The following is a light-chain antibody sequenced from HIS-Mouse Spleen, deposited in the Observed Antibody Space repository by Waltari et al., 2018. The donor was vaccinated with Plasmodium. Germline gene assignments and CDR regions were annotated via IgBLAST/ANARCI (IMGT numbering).Light chain of an antibody. V-gene: IGLV3-27*01. Sequence: SYELTQPSSVSVSPGQTARITCSGDVLAKKYARWFQQKPGQAPVLGIYKDSERPSGIPERFAGSSSGTTVTLTISGAQVEDEADYYCYSAADNNRVFGGGTKVTVL. CDR3: YSAADNNRV. J-gene: IGLJ3*02. CDR2: KDS. CDR1: VLAKKY.